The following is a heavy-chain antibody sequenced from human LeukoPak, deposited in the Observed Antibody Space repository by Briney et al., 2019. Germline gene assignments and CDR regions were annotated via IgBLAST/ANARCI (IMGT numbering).Heavy chain of an antibody. Sequence: SETLSLTCTVSGGSISIYYWSWIRQPPGKGLEWIGYVYNSGSTDYNPSLKSRVTISADTSKNQFSLKLSSVTAADTAVYYCARVIIITGTTGWFDPWGQGTLVTVSS. CDR3: ARVIIITGTTGWFDP. D-gene: IGHD1-14*01. CDR2: VYNSGST. CDR1: GGSISIYY. V-gene: IGHV4-59*12. J-gene: IGHJ5*02.